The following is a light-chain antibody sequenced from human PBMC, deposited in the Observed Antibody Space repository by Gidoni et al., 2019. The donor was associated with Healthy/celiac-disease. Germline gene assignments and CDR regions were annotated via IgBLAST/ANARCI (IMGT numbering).Light chain of an antibody. J-gene: IGKJ3*01. Sequence: DIQMTQSPSTLSASVGDRATITCRASQSISSWLAWYQQKPGKAPKLLIYKASSLESGVPSRFSGSGSGTEFTLTISSLQPDDFATYYCQQYNSYSGTFGPXTKVDIK. CDR2: KAS. V-gene: IGKV1-5*03. CDR1: QSISSW. CDR3: QQYNSYSGT.